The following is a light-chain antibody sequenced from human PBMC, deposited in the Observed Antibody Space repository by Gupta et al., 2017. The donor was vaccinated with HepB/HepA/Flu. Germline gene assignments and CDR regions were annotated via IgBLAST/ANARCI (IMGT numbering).Light chain of an antibody. V-gene: IGLV2-14*01. CDR2: EDT. CDR1: SSDVGGYNS. J-gene: IGLJ3*02. CDR3: SSVTRSTSTLGL. Sequence: QSALTQPASVSGSPGQSITISCTGTSSDVGGYNSVSWYQQYPGKAPKLLIYEDTSRPSGISTRFSASKSGNTASLTSSGLQTEDEADYFCSSVTRSTSTLGLFGGGTKVTVL.